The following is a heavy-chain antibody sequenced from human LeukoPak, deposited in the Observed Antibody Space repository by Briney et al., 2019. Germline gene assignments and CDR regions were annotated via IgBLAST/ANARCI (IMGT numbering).Heavy chain of an antibody. CDR3: AKDFLDSSGWRYFDY. D-gene: IGHD6-19*01. V-gene: IGHV3-11*01. J-gene: IGHJ4*02. CDR2: ISSSGSTI. Sequence: GGSLRLSCAASGFTFSDYYMSWIRQAPGKGLEWVSYISSSGSTIYYADSVKGRFTISRDNSKNTLYLQMNSLRAEDTAVYYCAKDFLDSSGWRYFDYWGQGTLVTVSS. CDR1: GFTFSDYY.